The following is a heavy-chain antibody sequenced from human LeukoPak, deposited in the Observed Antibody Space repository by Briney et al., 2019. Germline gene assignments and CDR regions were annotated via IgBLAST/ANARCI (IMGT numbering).Heavy chain of an antibody. CDR3: AKIRGPVGATPLFDY. CDR1: GFTFSSYG. J-gene: IGHJ4*02. Sequence: GGSLRLSCAASGFTFSSYGMHWFRQAPGKGLEWVAFIRYDGSNKYYADSVKGRFTISRDNSKNTLYLQMNSLRAEDTAVYYCAKIRGPVGATPLFDYWGQGTLVTVSS. D-gene: IGHD1-26*01. CDR2: IRYDGSNK. V-gene: IGHV3-30*02.